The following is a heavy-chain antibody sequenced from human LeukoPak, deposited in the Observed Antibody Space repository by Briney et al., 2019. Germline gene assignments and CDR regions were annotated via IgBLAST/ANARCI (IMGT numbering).Heavy chain of an antibody. CDR2: ITSSGTYI. D-gene: IGHD3-10*02. Sequence: NPGGSLRLSCAASGFTFSNYNMNWVRQAPGKAMDWVSSITSSGTYIFYADSVKGRFTISRDNAKNSLYLQMNSLRAEDTAVYYCAELGITMIGGVWGKGTTVTISS. V-gene: IGHV3-21*01. J-gene: IGHJ6*04. CDR3: AELGITMIGGV. CDR1: GFTFSNYN.